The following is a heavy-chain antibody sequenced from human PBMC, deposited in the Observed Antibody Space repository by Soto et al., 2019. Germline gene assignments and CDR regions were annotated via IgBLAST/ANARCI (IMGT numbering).Heavy chain of an antibody. V-gene: IGHV3-74*01. CDR3: AKRKYCPSTTCFDY. J-gene: IGHJ4*02. CDR1: GFTFGPFW. CDR2: INSDGSTI. Sequence: GGSLRLSCAASGFTFGPFWMHWVRQAPGKGLVWLSHINSDGSTIVYAESVKGRFTISRDNAKNTLYLQMNSLRVEDSAVYYCAKRKYCPSTTCFDYWGQGTQVTVSS. D-gene: IGHD2-2*01.